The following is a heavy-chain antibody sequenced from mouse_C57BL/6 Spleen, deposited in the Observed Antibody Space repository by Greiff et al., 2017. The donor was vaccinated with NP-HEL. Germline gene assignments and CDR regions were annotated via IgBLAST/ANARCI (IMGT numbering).Heavy chain of an antibody. CDR2: IDPSDSET. CDR1: GYTFTSYW. D-gene: IGHD2-2*01. V-gene: IGHV1-52*01. CDR3: ARTEIYGSTFDY. Sequence: QVQLQQPGAELVRPGSSVKLSCKASGYTFTSYWMHWVKQRPIQGLEWIGNIDPSDSETHYNQKFKDKATLTVDQSSSTAYMQLSSLTSEDSAVYYCARTEIYGSTFDYWGQGTTLTVSS. J-gene: IGHJ2*01.